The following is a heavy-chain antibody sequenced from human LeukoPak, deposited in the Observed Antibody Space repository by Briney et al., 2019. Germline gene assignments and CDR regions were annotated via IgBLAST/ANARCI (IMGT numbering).Heavy chain of an antibody. CDR2: ISGSGGST. V-gene: IGHV3-23*01. Sequence: QPGGSLGLSCAASGFTFSSYAMSWVRQAPGRGLEWVSDISGSGGSTYYADSVKGRFTISRDNSRDTLYLQMNSLRAEDTAVYYCAKGYYDYVWGSYYFDYWGQGTLVTASS. J-gene: IGHJ4*02. CDR3: AKGYYDYVWGSYYFDY. D-gene: IGHD3-16*01. CDR1: GFTFSSYA.